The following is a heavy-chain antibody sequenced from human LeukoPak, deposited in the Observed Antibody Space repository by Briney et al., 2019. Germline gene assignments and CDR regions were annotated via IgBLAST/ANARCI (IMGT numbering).Heavy chain of an antibody. CDR1: GFTFSSYA. D-gene: IGHD3-22*01. V-gene: IGHV3-23*01. CDR3: AKEGDYYDSSGYSSYFDY. J-gene: IGHJ4*02. Sequence: PGGSLRLSCAASGFTFSSYAMSWVRQAPGKGLEWVSAISGSGGSTYYADSVKGRFTISRDNSKNTLYLQMNSLRAEDTAVYYCAKEGDYYDSSGYSSYFDYWGQGTLVTVSS. CDR2: ISGSGGST.